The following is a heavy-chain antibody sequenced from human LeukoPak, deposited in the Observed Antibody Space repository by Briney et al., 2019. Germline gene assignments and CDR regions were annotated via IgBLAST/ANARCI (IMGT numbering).Heavy chain of an antibody. CDR1: GYTFTGYY. V-gene: IGHV1-2*02. D-gene: IGHD3-10*01. CDR2: INPNSGGT. CDR3: ARLQGSGSRSAFDI. Sequence: GASVKVSCKASGYTFTGYYMHWVRQAPGQGLEWMGWINPNSGGTNYAQKFQGRVTMTRDTSISTAYMELSRLRSDDTAVYYCARLQGSGSRSAFDIWGQGTMVTVSS. J-gene: IGHJ3*02.